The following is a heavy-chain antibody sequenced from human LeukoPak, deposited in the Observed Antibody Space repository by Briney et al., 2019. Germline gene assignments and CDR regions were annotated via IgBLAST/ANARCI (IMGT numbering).Heavy chain of an antibody. J-gene: IGHJ4*02. CDR2: IYYSGST. CDR1: GGSISSSSYY. Sequence: PSETLSLTCTVSGGSISSSSYYWSWIRQPPGKGLEWIGYIYYSGSTNYNPSLKSRVTISVDTSKNQFSLKLSSVTAADTAVYYCARDYYGSYFDYWGQGTLVTVSS. V-gene: IGHV4-61*01. CDR3: ARDYYGSYFDY. D-gene: IGHD3-10*01.